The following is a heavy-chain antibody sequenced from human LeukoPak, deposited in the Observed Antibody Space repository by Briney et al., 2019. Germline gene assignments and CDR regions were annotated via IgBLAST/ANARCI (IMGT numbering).Heavy chain of an antibody. CDR3: ARDLGEPDY. V-gene: IGHV3-7*01. CDR2: IRQDGSEK. D-gene: IGHD2-21*01. J-gene: IGHJ4*02. CDR1: GFGFSSNG. Sequence: PGGPLRPSCAASGFGFSSNGMSWVGQPPGKGLEWVANIRQDGSEKYYVDSVKGRFTISRDNAKNSLYLQMNSLRVEDTAVYYCARDLGEPDYWGQGTLVTVSS.